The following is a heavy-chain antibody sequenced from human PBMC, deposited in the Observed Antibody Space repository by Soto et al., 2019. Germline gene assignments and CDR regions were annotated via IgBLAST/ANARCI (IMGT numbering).Heavy chain of an antibody. Sequence: LVNGDRKTVGYRLSGHHAHWGRMKNEKGLEWMGYINPNSGGTNYAQKFQGRVTMTRDTSISTVYMELRMLRSDDTDVYWCATHEENDNQWSGYYYAYLVQGTLDTVFS. CDR2: INPNSGGT. CDR3: ATHEENDNQWSGYYYAY. V-gene: IGHV1-2*02. CDR1: GYRLSGHH. J-gene: IGHJ4*02. D-gene: IGHD3-22*01.